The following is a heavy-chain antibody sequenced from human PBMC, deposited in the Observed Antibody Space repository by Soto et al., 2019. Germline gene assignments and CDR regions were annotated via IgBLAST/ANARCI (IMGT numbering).Heavy chain of an antibody. Sequence: SETLSLTCTVSGGSISSSSYYWGWIRPPPGKGLEWIGSIYYSGSTYYNPSLKSRVTISVDTSKNQFSLKLSSVTAADTAVYYCARRGGGYDENWFDPWGQGTLVTVS. CDR3: ARRGGGYDENWFDP. CDR2: IYYSGST. CDR1: GGSISSSSYY. J-gene: IGHJ5*02. V-gene: IGHV4-39*01. D-gene: IGHD5-12*01.